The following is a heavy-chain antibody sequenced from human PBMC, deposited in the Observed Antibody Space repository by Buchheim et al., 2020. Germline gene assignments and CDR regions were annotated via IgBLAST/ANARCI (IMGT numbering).Heavy chain of an antibody. V-gene: IGHV4-34*01. CDR2: INHSGST. D-gene: IGHD3-10*01. CDR3: ARGESYPPYFDY. J-gene: IGHJ4*02. Sequence: QVQLQQWGAGLLKPSETLSLTCAVYGGSFSGYYWSWIRQPPGKGLEWIGEINHSGSTNYNPSLKSRVTIAVDTSKNQFSLKLSSVTAADTAVYYCARGESYPPYFDYWGQGTL. CDR1: GGSFSGYY.